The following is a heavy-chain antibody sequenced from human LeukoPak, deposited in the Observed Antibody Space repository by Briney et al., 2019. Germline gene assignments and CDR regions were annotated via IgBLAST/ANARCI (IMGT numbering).Heavy chain of an antibody. D-gene: IGHD1-26*01. CDR3: ARGWEPLPRDDAFDI. CDR2: ISYDGSNK. J-gene: IGHJ3*02. Sequence: HPGGSLRLSCAASGFTFSSYAMHWVRQAPGKGLEWVAVISYDGSNKYYADSVKGRFTISRDNSKNTLYLQMNSLRAEDTAVYYCARGWEPLPRDDAFDIWGQGTMVTVSS. CDR1: GFTFSSYA. V-gene: IGHV3-30-3*01.